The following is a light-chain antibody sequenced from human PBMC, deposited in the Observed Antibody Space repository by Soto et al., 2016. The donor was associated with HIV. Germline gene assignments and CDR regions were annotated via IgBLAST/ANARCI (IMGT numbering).Light chain of an antibody. Sequence: IQMTQSPSSLSASVGDRVTITCQANLDITNRVNWYQHKPGKPPKLLIHDASNLETGIPSRFSGGGSGTHFTFTISSLQPEDIGTYYCQHFDNLPLAFGRGTKVE. CDR1: LDITNR. CDR2: DAS. CDR3: QHFDNLPLA. J-gene: IGKJ4*01. V-gene: IGKV1-33*01.